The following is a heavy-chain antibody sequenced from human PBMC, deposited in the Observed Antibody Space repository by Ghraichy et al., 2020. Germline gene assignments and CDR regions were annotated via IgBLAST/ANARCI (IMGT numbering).Heavy chain of an antibody. CDR2: IIDSSSYT. Sequence: GESLNISCAASGFTFSDYYMGWIRQAPGKGLEWVSYIIDSSSYTNYGDSVKGRFTISRDNAKNSLYLQMNNLRAKDTAVYHCARGPPISLLGGLSRVNWFDPWGQGTLVTVSS. J-gene: IGHJ5*02. CDR3: ARGPPISLLGGLSRVNWFDP. CDR1: GFTFSDYY. D-gene: IGHD3-16*01. V-gene: IGHV3-11*05.